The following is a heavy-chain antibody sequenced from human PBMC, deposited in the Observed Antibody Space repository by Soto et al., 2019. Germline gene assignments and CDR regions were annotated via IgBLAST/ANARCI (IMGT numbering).Heavy chain of an antibody. D-gene: IGHD2-2*01. CDR1: VFTFISYS. CDR2: ISSSSSYI. CDR3: ARVQGTDIVVVPAHFPNYYGMDV. Sequence: GWSLRLSCASSVFTFISYSMNWVRQAPGKGLEWVSSISSSSSYIYYADSVKGRFTISRDNAKNSLYLQMNSLRAEDTAVYYCARVQGTDIVVVPAHFPNYYGMDVWGQGTTVTVSS. V-gene: IGHV3-21*01. J-gene: IGHJ6*02.